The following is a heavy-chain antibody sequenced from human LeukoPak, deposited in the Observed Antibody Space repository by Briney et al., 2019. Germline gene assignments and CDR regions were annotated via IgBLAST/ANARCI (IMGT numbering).Heavy chain of an antibody. CDR1: GFTFSSYW. CDR2: IKQDGSEK. Sequence: GGSLRLSRAASGFTFSSYWMSWVRQAPGKGLEGVANIKQDGSEKYFVDSVKGRFTISRDNAKNSLYLQMNSMRAEDTAVYYCARGGWVVVPAAIVTYFDYWGQGTLVTVSS. V-gene: IGHV3-7*01. CDR3: ARGGWVVVPAAIVTYFDY. D-gene: IGHD2-2*01. J-gene: IGHJ4*02.